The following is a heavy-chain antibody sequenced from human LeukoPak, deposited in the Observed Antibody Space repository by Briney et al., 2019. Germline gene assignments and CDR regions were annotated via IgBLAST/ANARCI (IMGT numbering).Heavy chain of an antibody. CDR3: AKDRGSSSWYRYFGY. CDR2: INESGGST. J-gene: IGHJ4*02. D-gene: IGHD6-13*01. CDR1: GFTLSSYV. V-gene: IGHV3-23*01. Sequence: GGSLRLSCVVSGFTLSSYVMTWVRQAPGKGLEWVSVINESGGSTYYADSVKGRFTISRDNSKNTLYLQMNSLRAEDTAVYYCAKDRGSSSWYRYFGYWGQGTLVTVSS.